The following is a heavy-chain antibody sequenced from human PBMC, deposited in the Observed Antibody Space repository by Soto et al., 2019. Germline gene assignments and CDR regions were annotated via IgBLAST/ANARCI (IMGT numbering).Heavy chain of an antibody. Sequence: SGEVSCKGSGYHFMPYGVDWVRQAPGQGLEWVGWISPWKGSNNYGQSFQGRVTMTTETSTSTAYMELRSLTADDTAVYYCARDLDPLGSYHPDYW. V-gene: IGHV1-18*04. CDR3: ARDLDPLGSYHPDY. CDR1: GYHFMPYG. D-gene: IGHD3-10*01. J-gene: IGHJ4*01. CDR2: ISPWKGSN.